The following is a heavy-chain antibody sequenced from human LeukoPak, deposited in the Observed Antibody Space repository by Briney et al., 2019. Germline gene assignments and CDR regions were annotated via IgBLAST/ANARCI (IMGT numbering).Heavy chain of an antibody. CDR2: IIPIFGTT. Sequence: SVKVSCKASVGTFSSYAITWVRQAPGQGLEWVGGIIPIFGTTKYAQKFQGRATITADASATTAYMELVSLTSGDTAVYYCARDASSYGGKSWGEGYWGQGTRVTVSS. CDR3: ARDASSYGGKSWGEGY. CDR1: VGTFSSYA. D-gene: IGHD4-17*01. V-gene: IGHV1-69*13. J-gene: IGHJ4*02.